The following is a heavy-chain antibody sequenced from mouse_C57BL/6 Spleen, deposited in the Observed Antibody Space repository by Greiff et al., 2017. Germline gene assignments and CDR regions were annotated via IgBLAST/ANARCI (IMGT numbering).Heavy chain of an antibody. D-gene: IGHD2-3*01. CDR3: ARSGVYDGYYPWFAY. CDR2: INPSNGGT. CDR1: GYTFTSYW. V-gene: IGHV1-53*01. Sequence: QVQLKQPGTELVKPGASVKLSCKASGYTFTSYWMHWVKQRPGPGLEWIGNINPSNGGTNYNEKFKSKATLTVDKSSSTAYMQLSSLTSEDSAVYYCARSGVYDGYYPWFAYWGQRTLVAVAA. J-gene: IGHJ3*01.